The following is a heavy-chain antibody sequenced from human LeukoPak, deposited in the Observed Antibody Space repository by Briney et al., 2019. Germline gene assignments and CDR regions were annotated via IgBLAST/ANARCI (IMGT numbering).Heavy chain of an antibody. Sequence: KTSETLSLTCAVYGGSFSGYYWSWIRRPPGKGLEWIGEINHSGSTNYNPSLKSRVTISVDTSKNQFSLKLSSVTAADTAVYYCARTHPYDFWSGYYRQLFPYFDYWGQGTLVTVSS. CDR2: INHSGST. V-gene: IGHV4-34*01. J-gene: IGHJ4*02. CDR1: GGSFSGYY. CDR3: ARTHPYDFWSGYYRQLFPYFDY. D-gene: IGHD3-3*01.